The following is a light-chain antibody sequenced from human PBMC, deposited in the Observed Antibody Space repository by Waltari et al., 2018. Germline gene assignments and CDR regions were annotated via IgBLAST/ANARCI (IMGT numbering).Light chain of an antibody. V-gene: IGLV1-44*01. CDR1: TSNIGTNT. J-gene: IGLJ3*02. CDR3: ATWDDSLSGRV. CDR2: VNY. Sequence: QSVLTQPPSTSGTPGQTVTISCSGRTSNIGTNTVTWYQLLPGTAPKTVIFVNYHRPSGVPDRFSASKSGTSASLVISGLHSEDEADYFCATWDDSLSGRVFGGGTKVTVL.